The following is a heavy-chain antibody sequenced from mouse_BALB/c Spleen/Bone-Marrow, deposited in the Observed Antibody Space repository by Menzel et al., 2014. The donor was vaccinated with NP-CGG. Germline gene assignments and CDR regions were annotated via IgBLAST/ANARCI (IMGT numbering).Heavy chain of an antibody. J-gene: IGHJ3*01. CDR2: SRNRAKYYTT. CDR3: ARDVGYGNYFVY. D-gene: IGHD2-10*02. Sequence: EVQGVESGGGLVQPGDSLRLSCATSGFTFSDFYMDWVRQPPGKRLEWIATSRNRAKYYTTEYSASVKGRLIVSRDTSQSVLYLQMNALRAEDTAIYYCARDVGYGNYFVYWGQGTLVTVSA. CDR1: GFTFSDFY. V-gene: IGHV7-1*02.